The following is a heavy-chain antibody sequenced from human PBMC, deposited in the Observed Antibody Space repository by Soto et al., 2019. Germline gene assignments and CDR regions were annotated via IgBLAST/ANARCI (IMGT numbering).Heavy chain of an antibody. Sequence: SETLSLTCAVYGGSFSGYYWSWIRQPPVKGLEWIGEINHSGSTNYNPSLKSRVTISVDTSKNQFSLKLSSVTAADTAVYYCARVRYYYDSSGYYYVLHYFDYWGQGTLVTVSS. V-gene: IGHV4-34*01. J-gene: IGHJ4*02. CDR3: ARVRYYYDSSGYYYVLHYFDY. CDR2: INHSGST. CDR1: GGSFSGYY. D-gene: IGHD3-22*01.